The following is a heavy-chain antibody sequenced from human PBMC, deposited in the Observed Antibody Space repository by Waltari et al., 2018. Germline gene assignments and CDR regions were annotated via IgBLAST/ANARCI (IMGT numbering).Heavy chain of an antibody. CDR1: GFSLRTYE. V-gene: IGHV3-48*03. J-gene: IGHJ3*02. CDR2: ISGSGVNI. Sequence: EVQLVESGGGLVQPGESPRLSCAASGFSLRTYEMNWVRQAPGKGLEWVAYISGSGVNIYYADSVRGRFTISRDNAENSVHLQMNSLTAEDTAVYYCARLSFDMWGQGTMVTVSS. CDR3: ARLSFDM.